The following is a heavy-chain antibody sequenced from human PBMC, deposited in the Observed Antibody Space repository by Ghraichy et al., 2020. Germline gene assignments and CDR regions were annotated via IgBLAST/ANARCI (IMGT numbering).Heavy chain of an antibody. CDR3: AREGDGYNLYYFDY. J-gene: IGHJ4*02. V-gene: IGHV4-31*03. Sequence: SETLSLTCTVSGGSISSGGYYWSWIRQHPQKGLEWIGYIFFSGSTYYNPSLKSRVTMSVDTSQNQFSLKLSSVTAADTAVYYCAREGDGYNLYYFDYWGQGTLVTVSS. CDR1: GGSISSGGYY. D-gene: IGHD5-24*01. CDR2: IFFSGST.